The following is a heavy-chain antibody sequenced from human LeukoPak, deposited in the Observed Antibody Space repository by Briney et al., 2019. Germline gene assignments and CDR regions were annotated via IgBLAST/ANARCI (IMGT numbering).Heavy chain of an antibody. D-gene: IGHD3-10*01. J-gene: IGHJ6*03. Sequence: PGRSLRLSCAASGFTFSDYYMSWIRQAPGKGLEWVSSISSSSSYIYYADSVKGRFTISRDNAKNSLYLQMNSLRAEDTAVYYCAKKSTVRGVSGYYMDVWGKGTTVTISS. V-gene: IGHV3-11*03. CDR1: GFTFSDYY. CDR3: AKKSTVRGVSGYYMDV. CDR2: ISSSSSYI.